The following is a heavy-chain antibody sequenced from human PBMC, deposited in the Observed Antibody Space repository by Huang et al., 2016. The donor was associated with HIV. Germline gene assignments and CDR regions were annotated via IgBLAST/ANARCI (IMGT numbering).Heavy chain of an antibody. CDR1: GVSISNSRYY. J-gene: IGHJ6*02. CDR3: SRQDEKGYCAGDCSNHYYFGLDV. V-gene: IGHV4-39*01. CDR2: VYYSGST. D-gene: IGHD2-21*02. Sequence: QLQLQESGPGLVKPSETLSLTCTVSGVSISNSRYYWGWIRQPPGKGLEYIGSVYYSGSTYDNPSPRSLITMSIDSSKNQFSLKLNSVTAAETAVYYCSRQDEKGYCAGDCSNHYYFGLDVWGHGTTVTVS.